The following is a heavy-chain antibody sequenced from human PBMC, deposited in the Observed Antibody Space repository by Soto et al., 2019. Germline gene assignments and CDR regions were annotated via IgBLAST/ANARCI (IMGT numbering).Heavy chain of an antibody. D-gene: IGHD2-8*01. CDR3: ATNLGYCTNGVCYPNWFDP. CDR1: GGSISSSSYY. Sequence: QLQLQESGPGLVKPSETLSRTCTVSGGSISSSSYYWGWIRQPPGKGLEWIGSIYYSGSTYYNPSLKSRVTISVDTSKNQFSLKLSSVTAADTAVYYCATNLGYCTNGVCYPNWFDPWGQGTLVTVSS. J-gene: IGHJ5*02. CDR2: IYYSGST. V-gene: IGHV4-39*01.